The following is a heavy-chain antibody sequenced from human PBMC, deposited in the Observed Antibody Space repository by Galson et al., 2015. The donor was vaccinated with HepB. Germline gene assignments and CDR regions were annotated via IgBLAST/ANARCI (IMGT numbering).Heavy chain of an antibody. D-gene: IGHD3-16*01. J-gene: IGHJ3*02. V-gene: IGHV3-7*03. Sequence: SLRLSCAASGFTFSSYWMSWVRQAPGKGLEWVANIKQDGSEKYYVDSVKGRFTISRDNAKNSLYLQMNSLRAEDTAVYYCARDRGYDYVWGTIMPPDAFDIWGQGTMVTVSS. CDR3: ARDRGYDYVWGTIMPPDAFDI. CDR1: GFTFSSYW. CDR2: IKQDGSEK.